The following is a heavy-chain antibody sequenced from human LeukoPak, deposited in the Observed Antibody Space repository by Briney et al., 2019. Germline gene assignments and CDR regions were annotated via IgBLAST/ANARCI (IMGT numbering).Heavy chain of an antibody. D-gene: IGHD4-17*01. CDR2: IYYSGST. Sequence: SETLSLTCTVSGGSISSYYWSWIRQPPGKGLEWIGYIYYSGSTNYNPSLKSRVTISVATSKNQFSLKLRSVTAADTAVYYCARSDLEYGDSSSFFDYWGQGTLVTVSS. J-gene: IGHJ4*02. CDR1: GGSISSYY. CDR3: ARSDLEYGDSSSFFDY. V-gene: IGHV4-59*08.